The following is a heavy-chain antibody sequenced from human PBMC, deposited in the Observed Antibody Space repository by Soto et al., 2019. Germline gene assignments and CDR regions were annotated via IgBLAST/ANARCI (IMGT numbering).Heavy chain of an antibody. CDR3: ATMGTPVTGLYYFDY. CDR1: GYTFTSYA. D-gene: IGHD4-17*01. V-gene: IGHV1-3*01. Sequence: ASVKVSCKASGYTFTSYAMHWVRQAPGQRLEWMGWINAGNGNTKYSQKFQGRVTMTRDTSTSTVYMELSSLRSEDTAVYYCATMGTPVTGLYYFDYWGQGTLVTVSS. CDR2: INAGNGNT. J-gene: IGHJ4*02.